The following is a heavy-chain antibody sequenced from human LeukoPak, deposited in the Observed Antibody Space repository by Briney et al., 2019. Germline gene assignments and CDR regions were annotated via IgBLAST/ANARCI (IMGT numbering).Heavy chain of an antibody. CDR2: IYTSGST. D-gene: IGHD5-12*01. Sequence: TSETLSLTCTVSGGSISSGSYYWSWIRQPAGKGLEWIGRIYTSGSTNYNPSLKSRVTISVDTSKDQFSLKLSSVTAADTAVYYCASGRGYSGYDLTGVHYYYYMDVWGKGTTVTISS. J-gene: IGHJ6*03. CDR1: GGSISSGSYY. V-gene: IGHV4-61*02. CDR3: ASGRGYSGYDLTGVHYYYYMDV.